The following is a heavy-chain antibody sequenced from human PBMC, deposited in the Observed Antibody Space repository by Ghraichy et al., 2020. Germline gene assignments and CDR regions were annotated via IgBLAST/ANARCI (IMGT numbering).Heavy chain of an antibody. V-gene: IGHV3-53*04. Sequence: GGSLRLSCEASDFTVGSHYMSWVRQTPGKGLEWVSVISGGGATFYADSVKGRFTISSHNSKNTLYLQLSSMRTDDTAVYYCARDISHTYGLYVWGQGTTVTVSS. J-gene: IGHJ6*02. CDR3: ARDISHTYGLYV. CDR1: DFTVGSHY. CDR2: ISGGGAT. D-gene: IGHD3-3*02.